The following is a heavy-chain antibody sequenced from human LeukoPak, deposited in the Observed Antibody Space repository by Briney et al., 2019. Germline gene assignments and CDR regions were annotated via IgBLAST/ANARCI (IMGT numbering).Heavy chain of an antibody. CDR2: NNPNSGGT. Sequence: ASVKVSCKASGNTFTDYYIHWVRQAPGQGFEWMGWNNPNSGGTNYAQKFQGRVTMTRDTSITTAYMELSRLRSDDTAVYYCATLHAFDIWGQGTMVTVSS. CDR1: GNTFTDYY. J-gene: IGHJ3*02. V-gene: IGHV1-2*02. CDR3: ATLHAFDI.